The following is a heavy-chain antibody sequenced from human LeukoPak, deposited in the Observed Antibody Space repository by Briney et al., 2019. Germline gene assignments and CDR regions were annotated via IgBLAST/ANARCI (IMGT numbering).Heavy chain of an antibody. CDR2: IYSGDTT. CDR1: GFSVSSNY. CDR3: ARVGDYDILTGDYYGMDV. V-gene: IGHV3-53*01. Sequence: GGSLRLPCAASGFSVSSNYMSWVRQAPGKGLEWVSVIYSGDTTYYADSVKGRFTISRDNSKNTVYLQMNSVRAGDTAVYYCARVGDYDILTGDYYGMDVWGQGTTVTVSS. J-gene: IGHJ6*02. D-gene: IGHD3-9*01.